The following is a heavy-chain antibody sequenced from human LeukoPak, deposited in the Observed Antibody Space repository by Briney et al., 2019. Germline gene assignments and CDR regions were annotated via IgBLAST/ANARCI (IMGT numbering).Heavy chain of an antibody. CDR2: FDHTGTT. D-gene: IGHD6-13*01. V-gene: IGHV4-39*01. Sequence: SETLSLTCTVSGGSISSSDYYWGWIRQPPGKGLEWIGSFDHTGTTYYNPSLKSRVTTSVDTSNNQFSLRLSSVTAADTAVYFCARAYRSSWYANRFDPWGQGTLVTVSS. J-gene: IGHJ5*02. CDR1: GGSISSSDYY. CDR3: ARAYRSSWYANRFDP.